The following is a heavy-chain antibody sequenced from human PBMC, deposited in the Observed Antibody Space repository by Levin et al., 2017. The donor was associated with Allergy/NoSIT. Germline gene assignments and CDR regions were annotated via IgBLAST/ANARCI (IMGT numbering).Heavy chain of an antibody. CDR1: GFTFSSYG. CDR3: AKDFELYCSSTSCPFYMDV. V-gene: IGHV3-30*18. J-gene: IGHJ6*03. D-gene: IGHD2-2*01. CDR2: ISYDGSNK. Sequence: PGGSLRLSCAASGFTFSSYGMHWVRQAPGKGLEWVAVISYDGSNKYYADSVKGRFTISRDNSKNTLYLQMNSLRAEDTAVYYCAKDFELYCSSTSCPFYMDVWGKGTTVTVSS.